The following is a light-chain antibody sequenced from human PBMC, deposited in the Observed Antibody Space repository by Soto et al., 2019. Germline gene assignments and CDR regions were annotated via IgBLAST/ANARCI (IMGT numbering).Light chain of an antibody. Sequence: EIVLTQSPGTLSLSPGERATLSCGASQSVSSSYLAWYQHKPGQAPRLLIYGVSSRATGSPDRFSGSGSGTHFTLTISRLEPEDFAVYYCHQYATSPKTFGQGTKVEIK. CDR3: HQYATSPKT. J-gene: IGKJ1*01. CDR1: QSVSSSY. CDR2: GVS. V-gene: IGKV3-20*01.